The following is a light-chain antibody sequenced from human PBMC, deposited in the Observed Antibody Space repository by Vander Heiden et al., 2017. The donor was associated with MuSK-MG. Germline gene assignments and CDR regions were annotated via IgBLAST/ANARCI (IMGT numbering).Light chain of an antibody. J-gene: IGKJ4*01. Sequence: DIQMTQSPSSLSASVGDRVTITRRASQSISSYLNWYQQKPGKAPKLLIYAASSLQSGVPSRFSGSGSGTDFTLTISRLQPEDLATYYSQQSDSTPITFGGGTKVEIK. CDR2: AAS. CDR3: QQSDSTPIT. CDR1: QSISSY. V-gene: IGKV1-39*01.